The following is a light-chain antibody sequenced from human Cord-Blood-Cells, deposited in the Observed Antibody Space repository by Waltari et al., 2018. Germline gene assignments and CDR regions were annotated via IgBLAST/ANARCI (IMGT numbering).Light chain of an antibody. CDR3: SSYTSSSTRV. CDR2: DVS. J-gene: IGLJ2*01. CDR1: SSDVGGYNY. Sequence: QSALTQPASVSGSPGQSITTSCPGTSSDVGGYNYVSWYQQHPCKAPKHRIYDVSNRPSGVSTRFSGSKSGDTASLTICGLQAEDEADDYCSSYTSSSTRVVGGGTKLTVL. V-gene: IGLV2-14*01.